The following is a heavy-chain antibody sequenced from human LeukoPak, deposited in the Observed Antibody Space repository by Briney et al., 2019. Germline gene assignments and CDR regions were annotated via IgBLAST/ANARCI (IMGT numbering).Heavy chain of an antibody. V-gene: IGHV3-23*01. D-gene: IGHD5-12*01. J-gene: IGHJ4*02. CDR3: AKDLGYSGYDWVCDY. CDR1: GFTFSSYA. Sequence: GGSLRLSCAASGFTFSSYAMSWVRQAPGKGLEWVSAISGSGGSTYYADSVKGRFTISRDNSKNTLYLQMNSLRAEDTAVYCCAKDLGYSGYDWVCDYWGQGTLVTVSS. CDR2: ISGSGGST.